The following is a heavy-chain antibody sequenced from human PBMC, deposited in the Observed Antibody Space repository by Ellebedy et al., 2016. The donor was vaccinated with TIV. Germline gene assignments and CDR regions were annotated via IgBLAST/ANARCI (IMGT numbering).Heavy chain of an antibody. CDR1: GGSLSTDF. D-gene: IGHD2-2*01. Sequence: SETLSLTXTVSGGSLSTDFWTWIRQPAGKGLEWIGRVNSRGTTNYNPSLKSRVTMSVDTSKNQFSLKLSSVTAADTAVYYCAREGGGTVLPAGDYNYYAMDVWGQGTTVTVSS. J-gene: IGHJ6*02. CDR3: AREGGGTVLPAGDYNYYAMDV. CDR2: VNSRGTT. V-gene: IGHV4-4*07.